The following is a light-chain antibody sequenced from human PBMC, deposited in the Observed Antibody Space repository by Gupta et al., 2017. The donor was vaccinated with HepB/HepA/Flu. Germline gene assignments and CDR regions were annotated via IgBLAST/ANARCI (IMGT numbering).Light chain of an antibody. J-gene: IGKJ4*01. Sequence: DIVMTQSPDSLAVSLGGRATINCKSSRRVLYHSNNKNHLAWYQQKSGQPPKLLIYWASTRESGVPDRFSGSGSGTDFTLTISSLQAEDVAVYFCQQFYSIPVTFGGGTKVEIK. CDR1: RRVLYHSNNKNH. V-gene: IGKV4-1*01. CDR2: WAS. CDR3: QQFYSIPVT.